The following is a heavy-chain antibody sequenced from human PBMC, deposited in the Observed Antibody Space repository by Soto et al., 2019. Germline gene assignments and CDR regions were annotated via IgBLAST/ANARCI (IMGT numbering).Heavy chain of an antibody. CDR2: ISWNSGTI. J-gene: IGHJ4*02. Sequence: EVQLVESGGGLVQPGRSLRLSCAASGFTFDDYAMHWVRQAPGKGLEWVSGISWNSGTIDYADSVKGRFTVSRDNAKKSLYLQMNSLRTEDTAVYYCARTYDSSGYYSFDYWGQGTLVTVSS. V-gene: IGHV3-9*01. CDR1: GFTFDDYA. D-gene: IGHD3-22*01. CDR3: ARTYDSSGYYSFDY.